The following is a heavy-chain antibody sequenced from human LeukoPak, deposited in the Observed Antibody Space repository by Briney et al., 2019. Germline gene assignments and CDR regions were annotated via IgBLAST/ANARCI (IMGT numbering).Heavy chain of an antibody. J-gene: IGHJ5*02. CDR3: AAFGTTGTLTLSNWFDP. CDR1: GYAFTGYY. D-gene: IGHD1-1*01. V-gene: IGHV1-2*02. Sequence: ASVKVSCKASGYAFTGYYMHWVRQAPGQGLEWMGWINPNSGGTSYAQKFQGRVTMTRDTSISTAYMELSRLRSDDTAVYYCAAFGTTGTLTLSNWFDPWGQGTLVTVSS. CDR2: INPNSGGT.